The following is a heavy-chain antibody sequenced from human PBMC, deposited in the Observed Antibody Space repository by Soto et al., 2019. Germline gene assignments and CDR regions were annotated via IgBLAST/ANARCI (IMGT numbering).Heavy chain of an antibody. V-gene: IGHV1-69*01. CDR1: GGTFSSYA. CDR3: ARGVAPADWFGP. CDR2: IMPIFGTA. Sequence: QVQLVQSGAEVKKPGSSVKVSCKASGGTFSSYAISWVRQAPGQGLERMGGIMPIFGTANYAQKFQGRVKITADESTSTAYMELSSLRSEDTAVYYCARGVAPADWFGPWGQGTLVSVSS. D-gene: IGHD2-15*01. J-gene: IGHJ5*02.